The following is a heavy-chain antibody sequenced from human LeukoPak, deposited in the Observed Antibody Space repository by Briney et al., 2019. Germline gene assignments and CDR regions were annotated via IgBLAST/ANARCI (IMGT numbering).Heavy chain of an antibody. CDR2: IDPSDSYT. J-gene: IGHJ5*02. CDR3: ARQEGDYYGSGSYTNWFDP. V-gene: IGHV5-10-1*01. Sequence: PGESLKISCKGSGYSFTSYWISWVRQMPGKGLEWMGRIDPSDSYTNYSPSFQGHVTISADKSISTAYLQWSSLKASDTAMYYCARQEGDYYGSGSYTNWFDPWGQGTLVTVSS. D-gene: IGHD3-10*01. CDR1: GYSFTSYW.